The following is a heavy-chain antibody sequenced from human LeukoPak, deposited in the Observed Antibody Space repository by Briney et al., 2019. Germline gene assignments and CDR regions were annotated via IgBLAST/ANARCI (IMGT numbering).Heavy chain of an antibody. CDR1: GFTFSSYA. Sequence: GGSLRLSCAASGFTFSSYAMHWVRQAPGKGLEWGAVISYDGSNKYYADSVKGRFTISRDNSKNTLYLQRNSLRAEDTAWYYCARDGGYYFDYWGQGTLVTASS. D-gene: IGHD3-10*01. CDR2: ISYDGSNK. V-gene: IGHV3-30-3*01. J-gene: IGHJ4*02. CDR3: ARDGGYYFDY.